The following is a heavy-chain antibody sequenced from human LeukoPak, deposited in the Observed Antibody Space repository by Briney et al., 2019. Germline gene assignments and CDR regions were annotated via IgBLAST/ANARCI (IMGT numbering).Heavy chain of an antibody. D-gene: IGHD1-1*01. CDR2: IHNSGSTI. CDR3: VRKLTGTTYFDY. V-gene: IGHV3-48*03. Sequence: GGSLRLSCATSGFTITSYDMTWVRQAPGKGLEWVSYIHNSGSTIYYADSVKGRFTISRDNAKNSVYLQMNSLRAEDTAVYYCVRKLTGTTYFDYWGQGTLVTVSS. J-gene: IGHJ4*02. CDR1: GFTITSYD.